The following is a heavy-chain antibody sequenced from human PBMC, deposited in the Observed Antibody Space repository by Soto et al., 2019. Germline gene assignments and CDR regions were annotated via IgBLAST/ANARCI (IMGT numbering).Heavy chain of an antibody. J-gene: IGHJ4*02. Sequence: PSETLSLTCTVSGGSISSDHWSWIRQAPGKGLEWIGYIYYSGSTNYNPSLKSRVTISVDTSKNQFSLRLSSVTAADTAVYYCARDQHCSGGSCYGFGFDYWGQGTLVT. D-gene: IGHD2-15*01. CDR2: IYYSGST. CDR1: GGSISSDH. CDR3: ARDQHCSGGSCYGFGFDY. V-gene: IGHV4-59*01.